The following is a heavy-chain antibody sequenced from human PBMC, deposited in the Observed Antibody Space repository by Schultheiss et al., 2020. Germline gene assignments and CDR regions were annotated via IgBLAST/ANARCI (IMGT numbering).Heavy chain of an antibody. V-gene: IGHV4-34*01. CDR3: ASLYSLGTPSGERVSLYYYYMDV. Sequence: SETLSLTCAVYGGSFSGYYWSWIRQPPGKGLEWIGYIYYSGSTYYNPSLKRRVTISVDTSKNQFSLKLSSVTAADTAVYYCASLYSLGTPSGERVSLYYYYMDVWCKGTTGNVAS. D-gene: IGHD1-1*01. CDR2: IYYSGST. CDR1: GGSFSGYY. J-gene: IGHJ6*03.